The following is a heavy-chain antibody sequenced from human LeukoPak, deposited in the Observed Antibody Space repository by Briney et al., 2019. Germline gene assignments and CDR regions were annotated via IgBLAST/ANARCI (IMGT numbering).Heavy chain of an antibody. V-gene: IGHV1-69*13. CDR2: IIPIFGTA. CDR3: ARAYSSSWPYYYYYMDV. CDR1: GGTFSSYA. Sequence: SVKVSCKASGGTFSSYAISWVRQAPGQGLEWMGGIIPIFGTANYAQKFQGRVTITADESTSTAYMELSSLRSEDTAVYYCARAYSSSWPYYYYYMDVWGKGTTVTVSS. D-gene: IGHD6-13*01. J-gene: IGHJ6*03.